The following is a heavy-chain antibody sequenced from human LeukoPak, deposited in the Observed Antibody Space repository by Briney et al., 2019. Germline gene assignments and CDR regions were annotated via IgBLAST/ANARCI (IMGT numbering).Heavy chain of an antibody. CDR1: GDSISSGGYY. CDR2: INHSGST. D-gene: IGHD6-13*01. Sequence: PSQTLSLTCTVSGDSISSGGYYWSWIRQPPGKGLEWIGEINHSGSTNYNPSLKSRVTISVDTSKNQFSLKLSSVTAADTAVYYCARVAAAGTTPRFDPWGQGTLVTVSS. CDR3: ARVAAAGTTPRFDP. V-gene: IGHV4-30-2*01. J-gene: IGHJ5*02.